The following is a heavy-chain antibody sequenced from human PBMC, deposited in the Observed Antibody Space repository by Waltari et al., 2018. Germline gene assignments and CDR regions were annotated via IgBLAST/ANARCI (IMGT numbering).Heavy chain of an antibody. CDR1: GFTFNSYT. J-gene: IGHJ4*02. V-gene: IGHV3-23*01. CDR3: AKVVSSSWYLDY. CDR2: ISGSGGST. Sequence: EVQLLESGGGLVQPGGSLRLRCASPGFTFNSYTMSWVRQAPGKGLGWVSAISGSGGSTYYADSVKGRFTMSRDNSKNTLYLQMNSLRAEDTAVYYCAKVVSSSWYLDYWGQGTLVTVSS. D-gene: IGHD6-13*01.